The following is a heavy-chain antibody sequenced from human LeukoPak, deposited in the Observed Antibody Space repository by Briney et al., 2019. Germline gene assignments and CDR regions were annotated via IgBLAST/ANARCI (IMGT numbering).Heavy chain of an antibody. V-gene: IGHV3-23*01. CDR3: AKDVLRSYYDNSGYFDY. CDR1: GFTFGSHG. Sequence: PGRSLRLSCAASGFTFGSHGMSWVRQAPGKGLEWVSAISGSGGSTYYADSVKGRFSISRDNSKNTLYLQMNGLRAEDTAVYYCAKDVLRSYYDNSGYFDYWGQGTRVTVSS. CDR2: ISGSGGST. J-gene: IGHJ4*02. D-gene: IGHD3-22*01.